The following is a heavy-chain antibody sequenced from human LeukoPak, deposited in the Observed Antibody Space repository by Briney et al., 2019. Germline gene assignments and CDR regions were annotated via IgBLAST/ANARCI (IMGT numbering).Heavy chain of an antibody. V-gene: IGHV4-61*02. D-gene: IGHD3-3*01. CDR3: ATDGSGYSYYGMDV. J-gene: IGHJ6*02. CDR2: IYTSGST. Sequence: PSETLSLTCTVSGGSISSGSYYWSWIRQPAGKGLEWIGRIYTSGSTNYNPSLKSRVTISVDTSKNKFSLKLSSVTAADTAVYYCATDGSGYSYYGMDVWGQGTTVTVSS. CDR1: GGSISSGSYY.